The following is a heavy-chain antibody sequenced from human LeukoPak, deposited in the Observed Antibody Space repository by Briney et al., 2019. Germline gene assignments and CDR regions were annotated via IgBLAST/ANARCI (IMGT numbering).Heavy chain of an antibody. J-gene: IGHJ6*02. Sequence: GGSLRLSCAASGFTFSSYGMHWVRQAPGKGLEWVAVIWYAGSNKYYADSVKGRFTISRDNSKNTLYLQMNSLRAEDTAVYYCARDTRYCSSTSCYYYYGMDVWGQGTTVTVSS. V-gene: IGHV3-33*08. CDR3: ARDTRYCSSTSCYYYYGMDV. CDR2: IWYAGSNK. CDR1: GFTFSSYG. D-gene: IGHD2-2*01.